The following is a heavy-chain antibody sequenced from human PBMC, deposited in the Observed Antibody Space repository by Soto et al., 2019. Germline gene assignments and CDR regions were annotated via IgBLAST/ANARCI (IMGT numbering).Heavy chain of an antibody. CDR2: ISGSGGST. CDR3: AKDYYRGGDYFDY. J-gene: IGHJ4*02. V-gene: IGHV3-23*01. Sequence: GGSLRLSCAASGFTFSSYAMSWVRQAPGEGLEWVSGISGSGGSTYYADSVKGRFSISIDNSKNTLYRQMNSLIAEDTAVYYCAKDYYRGGDYFDYWGQGTLVTVSS. CDR1: GFTFSSYA. D-gene: IGHD2-21*01.